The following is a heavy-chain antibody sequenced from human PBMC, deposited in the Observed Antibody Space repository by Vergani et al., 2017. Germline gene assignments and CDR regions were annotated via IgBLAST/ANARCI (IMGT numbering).Heavy chain of an antibody. D-gene: IGHD3-22*01. Sequence: QVQLVQSGAEVKKPGSSVKVSCKASGGTFSSYAISWVRQAPGQGLEWMGRIIPIFGTANYAQKFQGRVTITADESTSTAYMELSSLRSEDTAVYYCAREPARHDYDSSEVLYFQHWGQGTLVTVSS. J-gene: IGHJ1*01. CDR2: IIPIFGTA. CDR1: GGTFSSYA. V-gene: IGHV1-69*18. CDR3: AREPARHDYDSSEVLYFQH.